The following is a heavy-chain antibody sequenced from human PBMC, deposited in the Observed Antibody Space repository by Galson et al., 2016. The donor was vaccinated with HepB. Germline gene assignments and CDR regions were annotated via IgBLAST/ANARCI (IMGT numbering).Heavy chain of an antibody. CDR3: ARAFRSSAVAARVFDP. D-gene: IGHD6-6*01. CDR1: GYTFTSYD. CDR2: MNPNSGYT. J-gene: IGHJ5*02. V-gene: IGHV1-8*01. Sequence: SVKVSCKAFGYTFTSYDINWVRQAGGQGLEWMGWMNPNSGYTGYPQKFQDRVTMTRNKSITTAYMELTGLTSEDTAVYYCARAFRSSAVAARVFDPWGQGTLVTVSS.